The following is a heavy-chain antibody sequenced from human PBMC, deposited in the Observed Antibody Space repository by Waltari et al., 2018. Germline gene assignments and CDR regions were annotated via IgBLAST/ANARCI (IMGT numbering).Heavy chain of an antibody. J-gene: IGHJ6*02. D-gene: IGHD6-13*01. Sequence: QVQLVQSGAEVKKPGSSVKVSCKASGGTFSSYASSWVRQAPGQGLEWMGRISPIFGTANYAQKFQGRVTITADKSTSTAYMELSSLRSEDTAVYYCARDTGSSWYNYYGMDVWGQGTTVTVSS. CDR3: ARDTGSSWYNYYGMDV. V-gene: IGHV1-69*08. CDR1: GGTFSSYA. CDR2: ISPIFGTA.